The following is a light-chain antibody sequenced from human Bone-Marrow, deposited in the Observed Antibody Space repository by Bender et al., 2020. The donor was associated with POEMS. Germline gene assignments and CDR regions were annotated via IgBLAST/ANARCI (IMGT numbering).Light chain of an antibody. V-gene: IGLV1-44*01. Sequence: QSVLTQPPSASGTPGQSVIISCSGTDSNFGGNNVNWYQHLPGTAPRLVVYSNYQRPSGIPERFSVSSSGTTATLTISEVQAEDEADYFCLSADRSGTFAVFGGGTKLTVL. CDR3: LSADRSGTFAV. CDR2: SNY. J-gene: IGLJ3*02. CDR1: DSNFGGNN.